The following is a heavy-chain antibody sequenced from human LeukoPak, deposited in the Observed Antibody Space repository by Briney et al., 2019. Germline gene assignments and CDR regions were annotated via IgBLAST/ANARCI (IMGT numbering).Heavy chain of an antibody. CDR1: GFTFSSYS. CDR3: ARYLRSGWYYFDY. D-gene: IGHD6-19*01. J-gene: IGHJ4*02. V-gene: IGHV3-21*01. CDR2: ISSSSSYI. Sequence: GGSLRLSCAASGFTFSSYSMNWVRQAPGKGLEWVSSISSSSSYIYYADSVKGRFTISRDNAKNSLYLQVNSLRAEDTAVYYCARYLRSGWYYFDYWGQGTLVTVSS.